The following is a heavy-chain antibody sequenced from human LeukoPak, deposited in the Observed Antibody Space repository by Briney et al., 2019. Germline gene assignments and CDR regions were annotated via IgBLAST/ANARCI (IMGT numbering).Heavy chain of an antibody. D-gene: IGHD1-26*01. V-gene: IGHV3-7*01. CDR3: ARDNRYSGSYYDAFDI. Sequence: GGSLRLSCAASGFTFSSYWMTWVRQAPGKGLEWVANIKQDGSEKYYVDSVKGRFTISRDSAKNSLYLQMNSLRAEDTAVYYCARDNRYSGSYYDAFDIWGQGTMVTVSS. CDR2: IKQDGSEK. J-gene: IGHJ3*02. CDR1: GFTFSSYW.